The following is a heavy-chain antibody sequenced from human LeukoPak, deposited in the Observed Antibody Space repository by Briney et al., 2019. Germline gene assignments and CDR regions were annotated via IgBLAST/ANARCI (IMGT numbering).Heavy chain of an antibody. Sequence: SETLSLTCTVSGGSIRSSSYYWGWIRQPPGKGLEWIGSIHYSGSTYYNPSLKSRVTISVDTSKNQFSLKLNSVTAADTAMYYCTRRSSSMVRGVLYFYGMDVWGQGTTVTVSS. CDR2: IHYSGST. D-gene: IGHD3-10*01. CDR1: GGSIRSSSYY. V-gene: IGHV4-39*01. CDR3: TRRSSSMVRGVLYFYGMDV. J-gene: IGHJ6*02.